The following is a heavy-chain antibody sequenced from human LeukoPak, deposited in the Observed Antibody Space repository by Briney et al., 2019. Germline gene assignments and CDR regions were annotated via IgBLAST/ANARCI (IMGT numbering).Heavy chain of an antibody. D-gene: IGHD3-3*01. J-gene: IGHJ4*02. CDR3: AKDHGFWSGYLF. CDR1: GFLFKSNG. Sequence: PGGSLRLSCEASGFLFKSNGMHWVRQAPGKGLEWVAFIWSDGNVTKYPDSVKGRFTISRDNSENTLYLQVTNLRPDDTAVYFCAKDHGFWSGYLFWGQGTLVTVSS. CDR2: IWSDGNVT. V-gene: IGHV3-30*02.